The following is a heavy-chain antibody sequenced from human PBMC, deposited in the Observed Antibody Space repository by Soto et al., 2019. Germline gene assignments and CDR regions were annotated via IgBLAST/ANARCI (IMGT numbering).Heavy chain of an antibody. V-gene: IGHV3-30*18. Sequence: LRLSCAASGFTFSSYGMHWVRQAPGKGLEWVAVISYDGSNKYYADSVKGRFTISRDNSKNTLYLQMNSLRAEDTAVYYCAKDGYYYDSSGYQHPYYYGMDVWGQGTTVTVSS. CDR3: AKDGYYYDSSGYQHPYYYGMDV. D-gene: IGHD3-22*01. J-gene: IGHJ6*02. CDR2: ISYDGSNK. CDR1: GFTFSSYG.